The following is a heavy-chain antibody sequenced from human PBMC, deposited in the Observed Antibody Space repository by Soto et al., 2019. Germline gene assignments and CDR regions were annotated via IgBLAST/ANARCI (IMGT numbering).Heavy chain of an antibody. D-gene: IGHD6-6*01. J-gene: IGHJ5*02. CDR3: AKGGSSSARYFDR. V-gene: IGHV3-30*18. CDR2: MSWDGNNK. Sequence: QVQVVESGGGVVQPGRSLRLSCAASGFSFSSYGMHWVRQAPGKGLEWVALMSWDGNNKYYADSVRGRFTVTRDSSKNRLFLQMNSLRVEDTAMYYCAKGGSSSARYFDRWGQGTLVTVSS. CDR1: GFSFSSYG.